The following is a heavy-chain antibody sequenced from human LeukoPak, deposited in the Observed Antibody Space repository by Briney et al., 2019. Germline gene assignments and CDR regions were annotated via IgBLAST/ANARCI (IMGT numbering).Heavy chain of an antibody. V-gene: IGHV4-59*01. J-gene: IGHJ4*02. D-gene: IGHD2-2*02. CDR1: GGSISSYY. CDR3: ARVRVYTLLFDY. CDR2: TYYSGST. Sequence: PSETLSLTCTVSGGSISSYYWSWIRQPPGKGLERIGYTYYSGSTNYNPSLKSRVTISVDTSKNQFSLKLSSVTAADTAVYYCARVRVYTLLFDYWGQGTLVTVSS.